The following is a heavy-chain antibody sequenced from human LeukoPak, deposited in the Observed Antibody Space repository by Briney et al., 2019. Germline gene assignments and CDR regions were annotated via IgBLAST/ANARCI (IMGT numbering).Heavy chain of an antibody. V-gene: IGHV3-30*18. D-gene: IGHD6-6*01. CDR3: AKDEYSSSSPDY. Sequence: GRSLRLSCAASGFTFSSYGMHWVRQAPGKGLEWVAVISYDGSNKYYADSVKGRFTISRDNSKNTLCLQMNSLRAEDTAVYYCAKDEYSSSSPDYGGQGTLVTVSS. CDR2: ISYDGSNK. CDR1: GFTFSSYG. J-gene: IGHJ4*02.